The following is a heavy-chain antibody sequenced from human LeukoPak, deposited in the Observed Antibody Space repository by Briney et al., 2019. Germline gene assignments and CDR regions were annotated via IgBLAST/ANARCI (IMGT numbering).Heavy chain of an antibody. CDR1: GFTFSSYA. J-gene: IGHJ2*01. CDR3: ARHKYSSGYYFLNYWYFDL. CDR2: ISGSGGST. Sequence: GGSLRLSCAASGFTFSSYAMSWVRQAPGKGLEWVSAISGSGGSTYDADSVKGRFTISRDNSKNTLYLQMNSLRAEDTAVYYCARHKYSSGYYFLNYWYFDLWGRGTLVTVSS. V-gene: IGHV3-23*01. D-gene: IGHD3-22*01.